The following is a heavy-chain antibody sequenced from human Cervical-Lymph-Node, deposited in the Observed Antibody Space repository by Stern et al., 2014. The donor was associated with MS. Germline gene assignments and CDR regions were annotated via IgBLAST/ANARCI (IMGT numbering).Heavy chain of an antibody. CDR3: ARDRNWRFDY. CDR2: ISTNSGNT. Sequence: QMQLVQSGAEVKKPGASVKVSCKASGYVFTINGISWVRQAPGQGLEWMGWISTNSGNTHYAQGLQGRVTMTTDTSTSTAYLELRSLRSDDTAVYYCARDRNWRFDYWGQGTPVTVSS. CDR1: GYVFTING. J-gene: IGHJ4*02. V-gene: IGHV1-18*01. D-gene: IGHD1-20*01.